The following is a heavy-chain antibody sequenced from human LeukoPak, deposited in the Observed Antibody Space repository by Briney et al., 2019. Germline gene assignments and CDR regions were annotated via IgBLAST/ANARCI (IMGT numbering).Heavy chain of an antibody. D-gene: IGHD1-14*01. J-gene: IGHJ4*02. CDR3: TKTTTAYIGSLDY. V-gene: IGHV1-2*02. Sequence: ASVKVSCKASGYTFTGYYIHWVRQAPGQGLDWMAWINPNNGVTNYAPKFQGRVTVTRDTSVSTAYMELSSLTSDDTAFYYCTKTTTAYIGSLDYWGRGTLVTVSS. CDR2: INPNNGVT. CDR1: GYTFTGYY.